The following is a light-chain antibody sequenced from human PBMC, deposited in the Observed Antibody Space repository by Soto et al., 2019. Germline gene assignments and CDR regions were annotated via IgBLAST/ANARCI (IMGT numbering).Light chain of an antibody. CDR2: EVT. V-gene: IGLV2-23*02. CDR3: ASYAGSRIYV. CDR1: SNIGNYNL. Sequence: QSVVTQPASVSGSPGQSVTISCSGSNIGNYNLVSWYQHLPGRAPKLLIVEVTMRPPGICARFSGTKSSSTASLTIAGHHADEDGYYYCASYAGSRIYVFGSGTKVTVL. J-gene: IGLJ6*01.